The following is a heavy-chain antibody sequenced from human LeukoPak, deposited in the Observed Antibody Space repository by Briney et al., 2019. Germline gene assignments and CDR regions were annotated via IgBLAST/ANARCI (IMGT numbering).Heavy chain of an antibody. CDR3: ARLHYGGNYGYYYYYMDV. CDR1: GGSISSYY. D-gene: IGHD4-23*01. Sequence: KPSETLSLTCTVSGGSISSYYWSWIRQPPGKGLEWIRSIYYTGSTYYNPSLKSRVTISVDTSKNQFSLKLSSVTAADTAVYYCARLHYGGNYGYYYYYMDVWGKGTTVTISS. V-gene: IGHV4-39*01. CDR2: IYYTGST. J-gene: IGHJ6*03.